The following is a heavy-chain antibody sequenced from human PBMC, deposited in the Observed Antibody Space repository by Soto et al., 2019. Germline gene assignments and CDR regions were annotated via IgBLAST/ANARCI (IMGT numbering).Heavy chain of an antibody. J-gene: IGHJ6*03. D-gene: IGHD3-16*02. Sequence: QVQLVQSGAEVKKPGASVKVSCKASGYTFTSYGISWVRQAPGQGLEWMGWISAYNGNTNYAQKLQGRVTMTTDTSTSTAYMELRSLRSDDTAVYYCARYSPIMITFGGVIVSDYYYYMDVWGEGTTVTVSS. V-gene: IGHV1-18*01. CDR3: ARYSPIMITFGGVIVSDYYYYMDV. CDR2: ISAYNGNT. CDR1: GYTFTSYG.